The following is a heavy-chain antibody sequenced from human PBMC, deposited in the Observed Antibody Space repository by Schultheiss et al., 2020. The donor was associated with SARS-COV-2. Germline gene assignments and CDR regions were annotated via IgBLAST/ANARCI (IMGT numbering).Heavy chain of an antibody. V-gene: IGHV3-30-3*02. D-gene: IGHD6-6*01. CDR3: AKASGYGSSSDYFDY. CDR2: ISYDGSNK. CDR1: GFTFSSYA. Sequence: GGSLRLSCAASGFTFSSYAMHWVRQAPCKGLEWVAVISYDGSNKYYADSVKGRFTISRDNSKNTLYLQMNSLRAEGTAVYYCAKASGYGSSSDYFDYWGQGTLVTVSS. J-gene: IGHJ4*02.